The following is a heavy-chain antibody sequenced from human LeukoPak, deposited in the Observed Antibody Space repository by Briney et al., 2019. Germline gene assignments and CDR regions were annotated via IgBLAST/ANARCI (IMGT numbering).Heavy chain of an antibody. Sequence: SVKVSCKASGGTFSSYAISWMRQAPGQGLEWMGGIIPIFGTANYAQKFQGRVTITTDESTSTAYMELSSLRSEDTAVYYCARGGSPGGVASSYYYYMGVWGKCTTVTVSS. CDR2: IIPIFGTA. CDR1: GGTFSSYA. CDR3: ARGGSPGGVASSYYYYMGV. D-gene: IGHD3-16*01. V-gene: IGHV1-69*05. J-gene: IGHJ6*03.